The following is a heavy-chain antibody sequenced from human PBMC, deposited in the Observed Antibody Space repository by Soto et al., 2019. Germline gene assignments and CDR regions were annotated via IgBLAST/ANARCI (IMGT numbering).Heavy chain of an antibody. V-gene: IGHV5-51*01. Sequence: GESLKISCKGSGYSFTSYWIGWVRQMPGKGLEWMGIIYPGDSDTRYSTSFQGQVTISADKSISTAYLQWSSLKASDTAMYDCARIGGNSADYYYYGMDVWGQGTTVTVSS. D-gene: IGHD2-21*02. CDR2: IYPGDSDT. CDR1: GYSFTSYW. J-gene: IGHJ6*02. CDR3: ARIGGNSADYYYYGMDV.